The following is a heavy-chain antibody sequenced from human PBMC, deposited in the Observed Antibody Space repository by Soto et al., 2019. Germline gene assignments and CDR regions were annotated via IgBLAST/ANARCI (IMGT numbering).Heavy chain of an antibody. D-gene: IGHD2-15*01. V-gene: IGHV3-30*03. J-gene: IGHJ6*02. CDR1: GFTFSSYG. CDR2: ISYDGSNK. Sequence: GGSLRLSCAASGFTFSSYGMHWVRQAPGKGLEWVAVISYDGSNKYYADSVKGRFTISRDNSKNTLYLQMNSLRAEDTAVYYCARYCSGGSCYSNYYYGMDVWGQGTTVTVSS. CDR3: ARYCSGGSCYSNYYYGMDV.